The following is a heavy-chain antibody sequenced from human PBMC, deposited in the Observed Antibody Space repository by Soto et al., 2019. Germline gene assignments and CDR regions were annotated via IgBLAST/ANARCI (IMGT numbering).Heavy chain of an antibody. D-gene: IGHD1-26*01. J-gene: IGHJ4*02. CDR1: GYTFTSYY. CDR3: ARESNEWELPHYFDY. V-gene: IGHV1-46*01. Sequence: QVQLVQSGAEVKKPGASVKVSCKASGYTFTSYYMHWVRQAPGQGLEWMGIINPSGGSTSYAQKFQGIVTMTRDTSTSTVYMELSSLRSEDTAVYYCARESNEWELPHYFDYWGQGTLVTVSS. CDR2: INPSGGST.